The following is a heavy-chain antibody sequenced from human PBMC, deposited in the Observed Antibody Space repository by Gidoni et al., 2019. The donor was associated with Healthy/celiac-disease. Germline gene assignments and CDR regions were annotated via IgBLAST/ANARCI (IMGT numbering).Heavy chain of an antibody. Sequence: EVQLVESGGGLVKPGRSLRLSCTASGFTFGDYAMSWFRQAPGKGLEWVGFIRSKAYGGTTEYAASVKGRFTISRDDSKSIAYLQMNSLKTEDTAVYYCTRGEYSSSSPGDEDYYGMDVWGQGTTVTVSS. V-gene: IGHV3-49*05. D-gene: IGHD6-6*01. CDR3: TRGEYSSSSPGDEDYYGMDV. CDR1: GFTFGDYA. CDR2: IRSKAYGGTT. J-gene: IGHJ6*02.